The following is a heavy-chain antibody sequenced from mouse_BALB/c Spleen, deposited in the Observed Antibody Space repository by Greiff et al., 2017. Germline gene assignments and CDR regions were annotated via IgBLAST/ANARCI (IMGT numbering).Heavy chain of an antibody. D-gene: IGHD3-1*01. CDR1: GFTFSSYA. V-gene: IGHV5-6-5*01. Sequence: EVKLMESGGGLVKPGGSLKLSCAASGFTFSSYAMSWVRQTPEKRLEWVASISSGGSTYYPDSVKGRFTISRDNARNILYLQMSSLRSEDTAMYYCARRPGHYYAMDYWGQGTSVTVSS. CDR2: ISSGGST. J-gene: IGHJ4*01. CDR3: ARRPGHYYAMDY.